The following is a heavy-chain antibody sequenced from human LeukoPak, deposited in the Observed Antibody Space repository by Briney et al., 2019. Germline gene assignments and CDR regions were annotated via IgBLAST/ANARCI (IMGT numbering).Heavy chain of an antibody. CDR2: IVWNSGSI. Sequence: PGGSLRLSCAASGFTFDDYAMHWVRQAPGKGLEWVSGIVWNSGSIDYADSVKGRFTISRDNAKNSLYLQMNSLREEDTAFYYCAKDVGYSSTFTFEYWGQGTLVTASS. CDR1: GFTFDDYA. CDR3: AKDVGYSSTFTFEY. D-gene: IGHD6-13*01. V-gene: IGHV3-9*01. J-gene: IGHJ4*02.